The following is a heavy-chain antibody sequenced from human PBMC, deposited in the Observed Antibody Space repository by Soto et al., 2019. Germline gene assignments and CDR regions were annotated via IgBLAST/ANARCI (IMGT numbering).Heavy chain of an antibody. CDR3: ARGRYGDY. CDR2: ISAHKGNT. D-gene: IGHD1-1*01. J-gene: IGHJ4*02. Sequence: QVHLVQSGAEVKKPGASVKVSCKASGYTFTSYGITWVRQAPGQGLEWMGWISAHKGNTDYAQKLQGRVIVTRETSTSPAYMELRSLISDDTAVYYCARGRYGDYWGQGALVTVSS. CDR1: GYTFTSYG. V-gene: IGHV1-18*01.